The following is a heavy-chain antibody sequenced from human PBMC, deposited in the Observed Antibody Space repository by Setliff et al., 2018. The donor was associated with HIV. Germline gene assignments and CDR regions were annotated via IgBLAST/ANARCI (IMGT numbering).Heavy chain of an antibody. D-gene: IGHD3-22*01. CDR1: GGSIDNNKYY. CDR3: ASRIYYYDESRVLREEGFVP. J-gene: IGHJ5*02. CDR2: IYHTGRT. V-gene: IGHV4-39*01. Sequence: SETLSLTCSVSGGSIDNNKYYWTWIRQPPGKGLEWTGSIYHTGRTYYNRSLESRLTIPIDTSKNQFSLKLTSVTAADTAMYYCASRIYYYDESRVLREEGFVPWGQGT.